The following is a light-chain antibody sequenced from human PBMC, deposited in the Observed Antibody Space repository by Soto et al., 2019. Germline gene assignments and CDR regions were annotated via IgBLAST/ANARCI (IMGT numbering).Light chain of an antibody. J-gene: IGKJ4*01. Sequence: IVLTQSPGTLSLSPGERATLSCRASQSVSSAYLAWYQQKPGKAPRLLIYGASSRATGTPDRFSGSGSGTDFSLTISRLEPEDFAVYYCQYYGSSSTFGGGAKVDIK. CDR1: QSVSSAY. CDR3: QYYGSSST. V-gene: IGKV3-20*01. CDR2: GAS.